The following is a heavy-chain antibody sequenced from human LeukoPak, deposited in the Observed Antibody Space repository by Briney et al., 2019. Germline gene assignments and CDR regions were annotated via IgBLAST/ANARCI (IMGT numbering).Heavy chain of an antibody. J-gene: IGHJ5*02. CDR2: ILPIFGIT. D-gene: IGHD4-11*01. CDR3: ASGRMTTETTYCFDP. Sequence: GASVKVSCKASGGTFISNAITWVRQAPGQGLEWMGRILPIFGITDYAQKFQGRVTITADKSTSTAYMEFSSLRSEDTAVYYCASGRMTTETTYCFDPWGQGTLITVSS. CDR1: GGTFISNA. V-gene: IGHV1-69*04.